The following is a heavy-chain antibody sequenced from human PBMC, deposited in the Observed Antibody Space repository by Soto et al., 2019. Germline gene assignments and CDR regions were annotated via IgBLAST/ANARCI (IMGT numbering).Heavy chain of an antibody. D-gene: IGHD2-15*01. J-gene: IGHJ4*02. CDR3: ARDPGAASFDF. CDR1: GYTFTNYG. CDR2: INTSNDNK. Sequence: QVHLVQSGAEVKKPGASVKVSCKASGYTFTNYGISWVRQAPGEGLEWVGWINTSNDNKLYAQKLQGRLILTTDTSTSTAYMDLTTLRSDDTAVYFCARDPGAASFDFWAQGTLVTVSS. V-gene: IGHV1-18*01.